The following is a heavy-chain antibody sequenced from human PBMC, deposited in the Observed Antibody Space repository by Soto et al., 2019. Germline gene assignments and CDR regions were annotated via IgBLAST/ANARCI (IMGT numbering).Heavy chain of an antibody. D-gene: IGHD4-17*01. Sequence: QVQLVESGGGVVQPGRSLRLSCAASGFTFSSYAMHWVRQAPGKGLEWVAVISYDGSNKYYADSVKGRFTISRDNSKTTRYRQINSLRAEDTAVYYCAGGGGVSYGDTVEYYGMDVWGQGTTVTVSS. CDR2: ISYDGSNK. CDR1: GFTFSSYA. V-gene: IGHV3-30-3*01. J-gene: IGHJ6*02. CDR3: AGGGGVSYGDTVEYYGMDV.